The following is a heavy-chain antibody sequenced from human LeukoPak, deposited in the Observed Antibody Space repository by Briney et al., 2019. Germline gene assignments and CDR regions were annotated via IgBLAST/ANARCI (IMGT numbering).Heavy chain of an antibody. J-gene: IGHJ6*03. CDR3: AGGYIYGSTYYYMDV. Sequence: SETLSLTCTVSGGSISCYYWSWIRQPPGKGLEWIGYIYYSGSTNYNPSLKSRVTISVDTSKNQFSLKLSSVTAADTAVYYCAGGYIYGSTYYYMDVWGKGTTVTISS. V-gene: IGHV4-59*01. CDR1: GGSISCYY. D-gene: IGHD5-18*01. CDR2: IYYSGST.